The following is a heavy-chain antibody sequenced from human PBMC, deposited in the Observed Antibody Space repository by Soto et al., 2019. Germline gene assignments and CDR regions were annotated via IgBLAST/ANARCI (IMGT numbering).Heavy chain of an antibody. CDR1: GYAFAAYI. J-gene: IGHJ4*02. CDR2: INAANGNT. Sequence: QVQLLQSGAEVKKPGASVKISCKASGYAFAAYIIQWVRQAPGQGLEWMGWINAANGNTKIAQNFQVTVSFTRDISAKTAYMELTSLTPQHPAVYYCARGGSALNRGRMLYFDNWGQGSPVTVS. V-gene: IGHV1-3*01. CDR3: ARGGSALNRGRMLYFDN. D-gene: IGHD3-10*01.